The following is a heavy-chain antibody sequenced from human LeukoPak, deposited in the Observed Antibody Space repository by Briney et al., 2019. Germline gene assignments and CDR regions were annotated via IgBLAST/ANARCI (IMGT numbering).Heavy chain of an antibody. CDR1: GFTFSSYG. Sequence: GGSLTLFCAASGFTFSSYGMHWVRQAPGKGLEWVSYISGGSGTIYYAYSVKGRFTVSRDNAKNSLFLQMNSLRDEDTAVYYCARGLGYSSTPFDYWGQGPLVRVTS. J-gene: IGHJ4*02. V-gene: IGHV3-48*02. CDR3: ARGLGYSSTPFDY. CDR2: ISGGSGTI. D-gene: IGHD6-19*01.